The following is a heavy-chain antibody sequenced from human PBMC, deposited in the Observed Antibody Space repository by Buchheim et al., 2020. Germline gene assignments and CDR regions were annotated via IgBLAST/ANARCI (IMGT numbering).Heavy chain of an antibody. J-gene: IGHJ4*02. D-gene: IGHD2-2*01. CDR1: GYSFIGYY. CDR2: IDPNTGGT. CDR3: ARDYHSYFDY. Sequence: QVHLVQSGAEVKEPGASVKVSCKPSGYSFIGYYIHWVRQAPGQGLEWMGWIDPNTGGTEYAQKFQGRVTMTRDTSTTTAYMELRRLKSVDTAMYYCARDYHSYFDYWGPGTL. V-gene: IGHV1-2*02.